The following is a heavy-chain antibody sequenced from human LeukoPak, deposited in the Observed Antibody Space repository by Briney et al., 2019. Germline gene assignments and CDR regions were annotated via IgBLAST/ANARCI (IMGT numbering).Heavy chain of an antibody. Sequence: GGSLRLSCAASGFTFSSYSMNWVRQAPGQGLEWVSSINSSSSYIYYAHSVKGRFTISRDNATNSLYLQLNSLRAGDTAVDYCARDRLPGVAAAGTGFDYWGQGTLVTVSS. CDR3: ARDRLPGVAAAGTGFDY. CDR1: GFTFSSYS. V-gene: IGHV3-21*01. J-gene: IGHJ4*02. D-gene: IGHD6-13*01. CDR2: INSSSSYI.